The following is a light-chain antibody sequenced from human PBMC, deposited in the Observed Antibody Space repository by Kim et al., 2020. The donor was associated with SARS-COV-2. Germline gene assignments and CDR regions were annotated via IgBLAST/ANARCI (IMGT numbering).Light chain of an antibody. CDR3: LLYYGGAHWV. CDR1: TGAVTSGYY. J-gene: IGLJ3*02. CDR2: STS. Sequence: GGTVTITCASSTGAVTSGYYPNWFQQKPGQAPRALIYSTSNQPSWTPARFSGSLLGGKAALTLSGVQPEDEAEYYCLLYYGGAHWVFGGGTQLTVL. V-gene: IGLV7-43*01.